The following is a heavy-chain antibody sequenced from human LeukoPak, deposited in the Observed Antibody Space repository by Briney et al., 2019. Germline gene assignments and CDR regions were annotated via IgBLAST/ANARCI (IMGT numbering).Heavy chain of an antibody. V-gene: IGHV1-8*01. J-gene: IGHJ6*02. CDR1: ADIFTRYD. Sequence: ASVKVSCKASADIFTRYDINWVRQAPGQGLEWVGWMSPNSGYTGYAQKFQDRVTMTRNTSISTAYMELSSLRSEDTAVYYCARVSIASARDIWGQGTTVTDSS. CDR2: MSPNSGYT. D-gene: IGHD6-13*01. CDR3: ARVSIASARDI.